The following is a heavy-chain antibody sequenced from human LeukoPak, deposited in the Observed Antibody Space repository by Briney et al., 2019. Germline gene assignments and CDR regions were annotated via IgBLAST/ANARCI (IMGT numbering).Heavy chain of an antibody. Sequence: PGGSLRLSCAASGFTFSSYAMSWVRQAPGKGLEWVANIKQDGSEKYYVDSVRGRFSISRDNSKNSLYLQMNSLRADDTAVYYCARVITVYNVYEEVAEYFQYWGQGTLVTVSS. CDR1: GFTFSSYA. CDR2: IKQDGSEK. D-gene: IGHD5/OR15-5a*01. J-gene: IGHJ1*01. V-gene: IGHV3-7*01. CDR3: ARVITVYNVYEEVAEYFQY.